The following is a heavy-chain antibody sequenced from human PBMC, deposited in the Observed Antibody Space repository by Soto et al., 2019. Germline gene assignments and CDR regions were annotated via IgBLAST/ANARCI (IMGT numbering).Heavy chain of an antibody. D-gene: IGHD3-3*01. CDR2: INAGNGNT. CDR3: ARDAEIWTFDY. J-gene: IGHJ4*02. Sequence: ASVKVSCKASGYTFTGYAMHWVRQAPGQRLEWMGRINAGNGNTKYSQKFQGRVTITRDTSASTAYMELSSLRSEDTAVYYCARDAEIWTFDYWGQGTLVTVSS. CDR1: GYTFTGYA. V-gene: IGHV1-3*01.